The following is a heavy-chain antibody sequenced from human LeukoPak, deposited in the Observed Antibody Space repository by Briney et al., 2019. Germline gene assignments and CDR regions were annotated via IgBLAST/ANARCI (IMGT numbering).Heavy chain of an antibody. CDR3: ARDHPSYYDSSGAFDI. CDR2: IYYSGST. V-gene: IGHV4-59*01. Sequence: PSETLSLTCAVYGGSFSGYYWSWIRQPPGKGLEWIGYIYYSGSTNYNPSLKSRVTISVDTSKNQFSLKLSSVTAADTAVYYCARDHPSYYDSSGAFDIWGQGTMVTVSS. J-gene: IGHJ3*02. D-gene: IGHD3-22*01. CDR1: GGSFSGYY.